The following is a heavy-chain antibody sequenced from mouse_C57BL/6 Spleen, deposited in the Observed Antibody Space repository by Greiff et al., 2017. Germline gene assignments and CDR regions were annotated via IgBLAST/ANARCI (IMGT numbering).Heavy chain of an antibody. Sequence: QVQLKQPGAELVKPGASVKLSCKASGYTFTSYWMQWVKQRPGQGLEWIGEIDPSDSYTNYNQKFKGKATLTVDTSSSTAYMQLSSLTSEDSAVYYCARSDYYDYDEWFAYWGQGTLVTVSA. CDR2: IDPSDSYT. CDR3: ARSDYYDYDEWFAY. J-gene: IGHJ3*01. V-gene: IGHV1-50*01. D-gene: IGHD2-4*01. CDR1: GYTFTSYW.